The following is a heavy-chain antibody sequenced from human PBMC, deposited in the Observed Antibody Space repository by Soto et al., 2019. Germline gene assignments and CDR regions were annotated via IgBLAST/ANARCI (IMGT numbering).Heavy chain of an antibody. V-gene: IGHV3-23*01. D-gene: IGHD5-18*01. Sequence: PGGSLRLSCAASGFRFSSYAISWVRQAPGKGFEWVSTVTGSGGSTFYADSVKGRLSISRDNSKNTLYLQMNSLRAEDTAVYYCAICTGIQLWVFNYWGQGTPVTVSS. CDR3: AICTGIQLWVFNY. CDR2: VTGSGGST. CDR1: GFRFSSYA. J-gene: IGHJ4*02.